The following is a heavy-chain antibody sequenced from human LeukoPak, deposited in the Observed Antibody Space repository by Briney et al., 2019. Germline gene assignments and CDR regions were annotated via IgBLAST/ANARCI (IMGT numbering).Heavy chain of an antibody. CDR2: ISGSGGST. CDR1: GFTFSNYA. Sequence: GGSLRLSCAASGFTFSNYAMTWVRQAPGKGLEWVSLISGSGGSTYYADSVKGRLTISRDSSKNTLFLQMNSLRAEDTAVYYCARGDYGSGTYLWGSWGQGILVTVSP. D-gene: IGHD3-10*01. CDR3: ARGDYGSGTYLWGS. V-gene: IGHV3-23*01. J-gene: IGHJ5*02.